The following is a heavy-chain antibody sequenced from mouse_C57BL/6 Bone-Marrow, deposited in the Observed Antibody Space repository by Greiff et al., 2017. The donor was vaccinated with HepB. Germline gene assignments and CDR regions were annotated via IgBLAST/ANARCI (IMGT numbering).Heavy chain of an antibody. V-gene: IGHV1-69*01. CDR2: IDPSDSYT. CDR1: GYTFTSYW. D-gene: IGHD1-1*01. CDR3: ARPGGSSLWYFDV. J-gene: IGHJ1*03. Sequence: QVQLQQPGAELVMPGASVKLSCKASGYTFTSYWMHWVKQRPGQGLEWIGEIDPSDSYTNYNQKFKGKSTLTVDKSSSTAYMQLSSLTSEDSAVYYCARPGGSSLWYFDVWGRGTTVTVSS.